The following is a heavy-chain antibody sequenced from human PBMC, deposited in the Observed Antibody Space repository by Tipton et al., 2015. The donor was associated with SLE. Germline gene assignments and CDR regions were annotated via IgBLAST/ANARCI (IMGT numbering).Heavy chain of an antibody. CDR1: GYTITTYA. D-gene: IGHD3-16*01. Sequence: QLVQSGPEVKKPGASVKVSCKASGYTITTYAMNWVRQAPGQGLEWMGWIDTNSGNPTYAQGFTGRFVFSLDTSVTTAYLQISSIKAEDTAVYHCARGRRYFGMVVWGQGTTVTVSS. CDR2: IDTNSGNP. J-gene: IGHJ6*02. V-gene: IGHV7-4-1*02. CDR3: ARGRRYFGMVV.